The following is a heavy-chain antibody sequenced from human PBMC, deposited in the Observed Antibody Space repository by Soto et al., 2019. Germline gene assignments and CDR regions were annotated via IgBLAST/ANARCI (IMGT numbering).Heavy chain of an antibody. CDR1: GFTFSSYW. J-gene: IGHJ6*02. Sequence: PGGSLRLSCAASGFTFSSYWMHWFRQAPGKGLVWVSRINSDGSSTSYADSVKGRFTISRDNAKNTLYLQMNSLRAEDTAVYYCARDSADGPYYYYGRDVWGQGTTVTVSS. V-gene: IGHV3-74*01. CDR3: ARDSADGPYYYYGRDV. CDR2: INSDGSST.